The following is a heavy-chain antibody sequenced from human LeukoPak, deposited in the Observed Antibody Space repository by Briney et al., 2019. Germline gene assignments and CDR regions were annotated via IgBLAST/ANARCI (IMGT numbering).Heavy chain of an antibody. D-gene: IGHD2-2*01. J-gene: IGHJ3*01. CDR2: IYYSGST. V-gene: IGHV4-31*11. CDR1: GGSFSGYY. Sequence: PSETLSLTCAVYGGSFSGYYWSWIRQHPGKGLEWIGYIYYSGSTYYNPSLKSRVTISVDTSKNQFSLKLSSVTAADTAVYYCARVDLFDAAATDWGQGTMVTVSS. CDR3: ARVDLFDAAATD.